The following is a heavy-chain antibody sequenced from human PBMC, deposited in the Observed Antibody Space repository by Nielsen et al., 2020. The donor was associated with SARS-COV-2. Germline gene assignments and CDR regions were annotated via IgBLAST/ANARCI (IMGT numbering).Heavy chain of an antibody. V-gene: IGHV4-39*07. D-gene: IGHD2-2*01. Sequence: WIRQPPGKGLEWIGSIYYSGSTNYNPSLKSRVTISVDTSKNQFSLKLSSVTAADTAVYYCARGVVVVPAATYYYYYYMDVWGKGTTVTVSS. CDR2: IYYSGST. J-gene: IGHJ6*03. CDR3: ARGVVVVPAATYYYYYYMDV.